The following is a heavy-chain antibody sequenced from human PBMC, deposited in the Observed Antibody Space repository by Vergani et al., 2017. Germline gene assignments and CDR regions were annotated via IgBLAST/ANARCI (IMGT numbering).Heavy chain of an antibody. J-gene: IGHJ6*03. V-gene: IGHV3-74*01. Sequence: EVQLVESGGALVHPGGSLRLSCAASGFTFTHYYMHWVRQAPGEGLVWVSRITPDGSEVSYAGSVKGRFTFSRDNARNTLYLQMSSLRAEDTAVYYCVREGSYCGSTTCRNPSYVYYYHMDVWGEGTTVTVSS. CDR3: VREGSYCGSTTCRNPSYVYYYHMDV. CDR1: GFTFTHYY. CDR2: ITPDGSEV. D-gene: IGHD2-21*01.